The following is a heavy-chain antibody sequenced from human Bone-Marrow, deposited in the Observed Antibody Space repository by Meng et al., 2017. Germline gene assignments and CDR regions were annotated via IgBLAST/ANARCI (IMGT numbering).Heavy chain of an antibody. D-gene: IGHD3-22*01. CDR2: INHSGST. Sequence: QVQLQQWGAGLLKPSETLSLPCAVYGGSFSGYYWSWIRQPPGKGLEWIGEINHSGSTNYNPSLKSRVTISVDTSKNQFSLKLSSVTAADTAVYYCAREDRYYYDSRVDYWGQGTLVTVFS. V-gene: IGHV4-34*01. CDR1: GGSFSGYY. CDR3: AREDRYYYDSRVDY. J-gene: IGHJ4*02.